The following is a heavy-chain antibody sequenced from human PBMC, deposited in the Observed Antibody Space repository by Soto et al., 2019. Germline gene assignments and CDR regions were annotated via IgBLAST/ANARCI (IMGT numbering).Heavy chain of an antibody. J-gene: IGHJ3*02. CDR3: ARAGYCTNGVCLATGRDAFDI. CDR2: INPNSGGT. D-gene: IGHD2-8*01. CDR1: GYAFTGYY. Sequence: DSVKGSSKASGYAFTGYYMHLVRQAPGQGLEWTGWINPNSGGTNYAQKFQGWVTMTRDTSISTAYMELSRLRYDDTAVYYCARAGYCTNGVCLATGRDAFDIWGQGTMVPSPQ. V-gene: IGHV1-2*04.